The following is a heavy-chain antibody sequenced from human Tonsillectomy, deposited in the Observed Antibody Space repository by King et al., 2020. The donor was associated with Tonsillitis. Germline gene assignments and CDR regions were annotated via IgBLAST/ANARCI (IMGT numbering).Heavy chain of an antibody. Sequence: VQLVESGGGVVQPGRSLRLSCAASGFTFRTYAMHWVRQAPGKGLEWVAVISYDGSNKFYADSVKGRFIISRDNSKNTLYLQMNSLRAEDTAVYYRARSYYDSSGYLSYWGQGTLVTVSS. V-gene: IGHV3-30*04. J-gene: IGHJ4*02. CDR3: ARSYYDSSGYLSY. D-gene: IGHD3-22*01. CDR2: ISYDGSNK. CDR1: GFTFRTYA.